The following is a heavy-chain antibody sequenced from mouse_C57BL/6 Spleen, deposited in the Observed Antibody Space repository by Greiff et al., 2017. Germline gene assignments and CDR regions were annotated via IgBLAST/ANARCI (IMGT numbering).Heavy chain of an antibody. CDR1: GYTFTSYW. CDR2: IDPSDSET. CDR3: ATGTYFDV. Sequence: VQLQQPGAELVRPGSSVKLSCKASGYTFTSYWMHWVKQRPIQGLEWIGNIDPSDSETNYNQKFKDKATLTVDKSSSTAYMQLSSLTSEDSAVYVCATGTYFDVWGTGTTVTVTS. V-gene: IGHV1-52*01. J-gene: IGHJ1*03. D-gene: IGHD4-1*01.